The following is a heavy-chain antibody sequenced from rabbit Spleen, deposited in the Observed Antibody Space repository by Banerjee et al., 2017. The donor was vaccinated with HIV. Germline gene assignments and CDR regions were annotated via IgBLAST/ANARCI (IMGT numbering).Heavy chain of an antibody. Sequence: QEQLVESGGGLVKPGASLTLTCKASRFSYSSNYYMCWVRQAPGKGLEWIACIDIGSSGFTYFASWAKGRFTISKTSSTTVTLQMTSLTAADTATYFCARDTSSSFSSYGMDLWGPGTLVTVS. CDR1: RFSYSSNYY. V-gene: IGHV1S45*01. CDR2: IDIGSSGFT. J-gene: IGHJ6*01. CDR3: ARDTSSSFSSYGMDL. D-gene: IGHD1-1*01.